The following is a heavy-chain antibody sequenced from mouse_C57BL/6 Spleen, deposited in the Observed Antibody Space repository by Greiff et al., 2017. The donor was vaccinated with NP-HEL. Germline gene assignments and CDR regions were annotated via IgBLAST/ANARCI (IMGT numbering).Heavy chain of an antibody. CDR3: AREGDYYCSSPYYFDY. CDR1: GYTFTSYW. Sequence: QVQLQQSGAELVRPGSSVKLSCKASGYTFTSYWMHWVKQRPIQGLEWIGNIDPSDSETNYNQKFKDKATLTVDKSSSTAYMQLSSLTSEDSAVDYCAREGDYYCSSPYYFDYWGQGTTLTVSS. J-gene: IGHJ2*01. D-gene: IGHD1-1*01. CDR2: IDPSDSET. V-gene: IGHV1-52*01.